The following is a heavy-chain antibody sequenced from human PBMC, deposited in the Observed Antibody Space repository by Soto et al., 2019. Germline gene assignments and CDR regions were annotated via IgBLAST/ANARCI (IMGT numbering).Heavy chain of an antibody. V-gene: IGHV5-51*01. D-gene: IGHD2-15*01. CDR1: GYSFTSYW. CDR3: ARLGYYCSGGSCYRVPQYYFDY. J-gene: IGHJ4*02. Sequence: PGESLKISCKGSGYSFTSYWIGWVRQMPGKGLEWMGIIYPGDSDTRYSPSFQGQVTISADKSISTAYLQWSSLKASDTAMYYCARLGYYCSGGSCYRVPQYYFDYWGQGTLVTVSS. CDR2: IYPGDSDT.